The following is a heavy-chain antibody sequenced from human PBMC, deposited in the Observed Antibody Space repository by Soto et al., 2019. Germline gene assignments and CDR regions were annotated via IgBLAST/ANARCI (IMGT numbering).Heavy chain of an antibody. CDR3: AIVGGGSSSSWPYYDYIWGSYRFGNNFDY. Sequence: ASVKVSCKASGNTFTSHGISWVRQAPGQGLEWMGWISAYNDYTNYAQKLQGRVTMTTNTSTSTAYMELRSLRSDDTAVYYCAIVGGGSSSSWPYYDYIWGSYRFGNNFDYWGQGTLVTVSS. J-gene: IGHJ4*02. V-gene: IGHV1-18*01. D-gene: IGHD3-16*02. CDR1: GNTFTSHG. CDR2: ISAYNDYT.